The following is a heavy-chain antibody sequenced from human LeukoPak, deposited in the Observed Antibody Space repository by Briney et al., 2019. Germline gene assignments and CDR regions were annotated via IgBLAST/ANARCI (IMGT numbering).Heavy chain of an antibody. CDR1: GYTFTSYY. CDR2: INPSGGST. Sequence: ASVKVSCKASGYTFTSYYMHWVRQAPGQGLEWMGIINPSGGSTSYAQKFQGRVTTTRDTSTSTVYMELSSLRSEDTAVYYCARASLDSGYEHDAFDIWGQGTMVTVSS. J-gene: IGHJ3*02. D-gene: IGHD5-12*01. CDR3: ARASLDSGYEHDAFDI. V-gene: IGHV1-46*01.